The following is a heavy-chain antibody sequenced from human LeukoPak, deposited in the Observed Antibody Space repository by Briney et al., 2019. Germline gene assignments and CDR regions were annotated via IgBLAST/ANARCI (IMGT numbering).Heavy chain of an antibody. D-gene: IGHD2-2*01. V-gene: IGHV3-53*01. Sequence: PGGSLRLSCAASGFIVSTDYLSWVRQAPGKGLEWVSVIYSGGSTYYTDSVKGRFTISRDNSKNTVYLQMNSLRAEDTAVYYCSRDMHGPRDYWGQGTLVTVSS. CDR3: SRDMHGPRDY. CDR2: IYSGGST. J-gene: IGHJ4*02. CDR1: GFIVSTDY.